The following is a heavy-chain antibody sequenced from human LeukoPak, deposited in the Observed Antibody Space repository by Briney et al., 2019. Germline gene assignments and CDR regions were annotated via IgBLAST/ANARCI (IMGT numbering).Heavy chain of an antibody. Sequence: GGSLRLSCAASGFTFHNYAIHWVRQAPGKGLEWVSGINWNGGRTGYADSVKGRFTISRDNAKKSLYVQMNSLRAEDTALYYCAREYYGSGSYYNVGYWGQGTLVTVSS. V-gene: IGHV3-20*04. D-gene: IGHD3-10*01. CDR2: INWNGGRT. CDR1: GFTFHNYA. J-gene: IGHJ4*02. CDR3: AREYYGSGSYYNVGY.